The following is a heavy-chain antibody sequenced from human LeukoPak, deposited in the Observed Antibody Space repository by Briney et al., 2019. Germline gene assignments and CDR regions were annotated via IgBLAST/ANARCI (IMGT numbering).Heavy chain of an antibody. CDR3: ATAGGSYYSGWEFDS. J-gene: IGHJ4*02. CDR1: GDSISTYY. Sequence: SETLSLTCTVSGDSISTYYWSWIRQSPEKGLQWIGYILYTGNTNYNPSLKSRVTISKDTSKKQFSLNLSSVTAADTAVYYCATAGGSYYSGWEFDSWGQGTLVTVSS. D-gene: IGHD2-15*01. CDR2: ILYTGNT. V-gene: IGHV4-59*01.